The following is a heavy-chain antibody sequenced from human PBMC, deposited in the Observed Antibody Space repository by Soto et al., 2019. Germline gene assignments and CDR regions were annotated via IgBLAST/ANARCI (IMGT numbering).Heavy chain of an antibody. V-gene: IGHV4-31*03. J-gene: IGHJ4*02. D-gene: IGHD3-16*01. CDR3: ARGGASFTGPAGY. Sequence: QVQLQESGPGLVEPSQTLSLTCTVSGGSITSGGYYWHWIRQHPVQGLEWIGYIFHSGSTHYNPSLKSRLTMSADTSKNQLSLRLTSVTAADTAVYYCARGGASFTGPAGYWGQGTLVTVSS. CDR2: IFHSGST. CDR1: GGSITSGGYY.